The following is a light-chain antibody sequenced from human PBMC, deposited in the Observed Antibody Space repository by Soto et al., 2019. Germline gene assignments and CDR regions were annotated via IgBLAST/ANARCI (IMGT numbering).Light chain of an antibody. Sequence: DIQMTQSPPTLSSSVGDRGTITCRASQSISSWLAWYQQRPGKAPNVLIYDVYSVESGVPSRFSASGSGTEIPLTIGSLQPEDFSTYCSQQYTNYPWTFSQGTKVEIK. V-gene: IGKV1-5*01. CDR1: QSISSW. CDR3: QQYTNYPWT. CDR2: DVY. J-gene: IGKJ1*01.